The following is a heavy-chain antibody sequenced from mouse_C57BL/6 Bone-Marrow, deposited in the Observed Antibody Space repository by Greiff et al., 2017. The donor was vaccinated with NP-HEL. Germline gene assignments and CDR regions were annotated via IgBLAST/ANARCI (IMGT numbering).Heavy chain of an antibody. V-gene: IGHV1-80*01. D-gene: IGHD1-1*01. CDR3: ARSLTTVVAGDFDY. J-gene: IGHJ2*01. Sequence: VQLQQSGAELVKPGASVKISCKASGYAFSSYWMNWVKQRPGKGLEWIGQIYPGDGDTNYNGKFKGKATLTADKSSSTAYMQLSSLTSEDSAVYFCARSLTTVVAGDFDYWGQGTTLTVSS. CDR1: GYAFSSYW. CDR2: IYPGDGDT.